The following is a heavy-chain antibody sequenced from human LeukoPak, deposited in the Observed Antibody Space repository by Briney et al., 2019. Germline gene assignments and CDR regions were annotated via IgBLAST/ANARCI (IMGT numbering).Heavy chain of an antibody. CDR3: ARHSVGAMVTKPFDY. Sequence: SETLSLTCTVSGGSISSSSSYWGWVRQPPGKGLEWIGSIYYSGSTFYNPSLTSRVTISVDTSKNQFSLRLSSVTATDTAMYYCARHSVGAMVTKPFDYWGQGTLVTVSS. CDR2: IYYSGST. CDR1: GGSISSSSSY. J-gene: IGHJ4*02. V-gene: IGHV4-39*01. D-gene: IGHD4-17*01.